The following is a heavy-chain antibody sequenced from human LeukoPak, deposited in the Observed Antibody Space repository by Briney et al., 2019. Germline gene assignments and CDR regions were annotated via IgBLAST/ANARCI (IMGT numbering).Heavy chain of an antibody. CDR1: GYTFSNYG. D-gene: IGHD7-27*01. CDR2: ISAYNGNT. J-gene: IGHJ4*02. V-gene: IGHV1-18*01. CDR3: ARHMIGELGIEDYFDY. Sequence: ASVKVPCKASGYTFSNYGISWVRQAPGQGLEWMGWISAYNGNTNYAQKLQGRVTMTTDTSTSTAYMEVRSLRSDDTAVYYCARHMIGELGIEDYFDYWGQGTLVTVSS.